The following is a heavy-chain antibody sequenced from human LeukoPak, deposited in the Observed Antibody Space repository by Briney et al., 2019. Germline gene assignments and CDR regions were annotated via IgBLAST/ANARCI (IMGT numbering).Heavy chain of an antibody. V-gene: IGHV3-23*01. D-gene: IGHD2-15*01. CDR2: ISGSGGST. J-gene: IGHJ6*03. CDR1: GFTFSGYG. CDR3: ARDRGGGHMDV. Sequence: GGSLRLSCAASGFTFSGYGMSWVRQAPGKGLKWVSAISGSGGSTYYADSVKGRITISRDNSKNTLYLQMNSLRAEDTAVYYCARDRGGGHMDVWGKGTTVTISS.